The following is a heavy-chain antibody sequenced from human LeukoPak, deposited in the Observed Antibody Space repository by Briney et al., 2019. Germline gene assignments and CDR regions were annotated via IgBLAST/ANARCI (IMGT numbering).Heavy chain of an antibody. J-gene: IGHJ4*02. CDR1: GFNFRTYG. CDR2: ISYDGSNK. CDR3: ANSGMASSGYPFDY. Sequence: PGGSLRLSCAASGFNFRTYGMHWVRQAPGKGLEWVAVISYDGSNKYYADSVKGRFTISRDNSKNTLYLQMNSLRAEDTAVYYCANSGMASSGYPFDYWGQGTLVTVSS. D-gene: IGHD3-22*01. V-gene: IGHV3-30*18.